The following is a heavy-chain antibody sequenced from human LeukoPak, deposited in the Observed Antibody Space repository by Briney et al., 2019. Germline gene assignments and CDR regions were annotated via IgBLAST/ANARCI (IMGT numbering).Heavy chain of an antibody. V-gene: IGHV4-30-4*01. D-gene: IGHD6-19*01. J-gene: IGHJ6*02. CDR1: GGSISSGNYY. CDR3: ARAGWTSGWDSYSYGMDV. Sequence: PSQTLSLTCSVSGGSISSGNYYRSWIRQPPGKGLEWIGNIYYNGSTFYNPSLKSRLTTSVDTSKNQFSLKLSSVTAADAAVYYCARAGWTSGWDSYSYGMDVRGQGTSVTVSS. CDR2: IYYNGST.